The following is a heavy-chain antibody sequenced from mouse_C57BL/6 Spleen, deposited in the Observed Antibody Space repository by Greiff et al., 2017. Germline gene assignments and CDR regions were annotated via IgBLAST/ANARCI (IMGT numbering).Heavy chain of an antibody. CDR2: INPNNGGT. V-gene: IGHV1-26*01. CDR3: AGGIITTVVATDYYFDY. D-gene: IGHD1-1*01. J-gene: IGHJ2*01. CDR1: GYTFTDYY. Sequence: EVQLQQSGPELVKPGASVKISCKASGYTFTDYYMNWVKQSHGKSLEWIGDINPNNGGTSYNQKFKGKATLTVDKASSTAYMELRSLTSEDSAVYYCAGGIITTVVATDYYFDYWGQGTTLTVAS.